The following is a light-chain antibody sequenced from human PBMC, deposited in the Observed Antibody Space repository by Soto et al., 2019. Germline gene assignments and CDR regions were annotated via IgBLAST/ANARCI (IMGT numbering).Light chain of an antibody. Sequence: EMVMTQSPATVSVSLGERITLSCRASQRISINLAWYQQKPGLAPRLLIYGASSRATGIPGRFSGSGSGTDFTLTISSLQSEDFAVYYCQQYNDWPLTFGGGTKVEIK. J-gene: IGKJ4*01. CDR3: QQYNDWPLT. CDR1: QRISIN. V-gene: IGKV3-15*01. CDR2: GAS.